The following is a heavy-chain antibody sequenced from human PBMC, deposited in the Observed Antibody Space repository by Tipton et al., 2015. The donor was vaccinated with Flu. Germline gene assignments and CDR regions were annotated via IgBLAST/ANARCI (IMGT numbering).Heavy chain of an antibody. CDR3: AKDKLFGGTDYYYGVDV. J-gene: IGHJ6*02. D-gene: IGHD3-10*02. V-gene: IGHV3-30*18. CDR2: ISYDGSSK. Sequence: SLRLSCAASGFTFSHFGMHWVRQAPGKGLEWVAIISYDGSSKYYADSVKGRFTISRDNAKNTLHLQMNSLRGNDTAVYYCAKDKLFGGTDYYYGVDVWGQGTTVTVSS. CDR1: GFTFSHFG.